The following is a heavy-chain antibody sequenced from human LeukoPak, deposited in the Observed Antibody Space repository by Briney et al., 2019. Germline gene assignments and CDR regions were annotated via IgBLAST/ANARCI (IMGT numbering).Heavy chain of an antibody. Sequence: GSSVKVSCKASGGTFSSYAISWVRQAPGQGREWMGGIIPIFGRANYAQKFQGRVTITTDESTSTAYMELSSLRSEDTAVYYCAREGTGGNRYYLDYWGQGTLVTVSS. CDR3: AREGTGGNRYYLDY. D-gene: IGHD4-23*01. V-gene: IGHV1-69*05. CDR2: IIPIFGRA. CDR1: GGTFSSYA. J-gene: IGHJ4*02.